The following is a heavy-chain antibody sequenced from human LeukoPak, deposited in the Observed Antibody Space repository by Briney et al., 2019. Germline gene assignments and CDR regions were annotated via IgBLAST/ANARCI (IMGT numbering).Heavy chain of an antibody. D-gene: IGHD6-6*01. V-gene: IGHV3-33*01. CDR1: GFTFSSYG. CDR3: AREDSSSHFAYYYYYYGMDV. CDR2: IWYDGSNK. Sequence: GRSLRLSCAASGFTFSSYGMHWVRQAPGKGLEWVAVIWYDGSNKYCADSVKGRFTISRDNSKNTLYLQMNSLRAEDTAVYYCAREDSSSHFAYYYYYYGMDVWGQGTTVTVSS. J-gene: IGHJ6*02.